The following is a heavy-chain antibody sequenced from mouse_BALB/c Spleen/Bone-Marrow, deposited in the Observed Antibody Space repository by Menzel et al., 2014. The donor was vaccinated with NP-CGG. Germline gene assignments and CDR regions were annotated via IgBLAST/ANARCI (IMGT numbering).Heavy chain of an antibody. CDR2: IDPANGNT. D-gene: IGHD1-1*01. V-gene: IGHV14-3*02. Sequence: DVQLQESGAELVKPGASVKLSCTASVFNIKDTYMHWAKQRPEQGLEWIGRIDPANGNTKYDPKVQGQATITADTSSNTAYLQLSSLTSEDTAVYYCARYNYGSSQFAYWGQGTLVTVSA. J-gene: IGHJ3*01. CDR3: ARYNYGSSQFAY. CDR1: VFNIKDTY.